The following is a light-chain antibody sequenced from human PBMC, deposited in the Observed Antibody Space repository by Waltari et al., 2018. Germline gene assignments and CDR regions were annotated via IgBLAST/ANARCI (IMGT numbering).Light chain of an antibody. Sequence: DIVMTQSPLSLPVTPGEPASISCRSSQILLHRNGNTDVDWYLQKPGQSPQVLIYLGSNRASGVPDRFSGSESGTDFTLKISRVEAEDVGVYYCMQALQTPLTFGGGTK. CDR2: LGS. V-gene: IGKV2-28*01. CDR1: QILLHRNGNTD. CDR3: MQALQTPLT. J-gene: IGKJ4*01.